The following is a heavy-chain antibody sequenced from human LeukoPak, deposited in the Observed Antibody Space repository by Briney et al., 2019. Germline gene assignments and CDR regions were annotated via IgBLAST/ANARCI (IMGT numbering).Heavy chain of an antibody. CDR1: GGIISTYA. CDR3: ARNRDYGSGSQLYYYYYMDV. D-gene: IGHD3-10*01. J-gene: IGHJ6*03. CDR2: IIPMYRTA. V-gene: IGHV1-69*05. Sequence: GSSVKVSCKASGGIISTYAISWVRQAPGQGLEWMGGIIPMYRTANYARKFQGRVTITTDESTSTAYMELSSLRSEDTAVYYCARNRDYGSGSQLYYYYYMDVWGKGTTVTVSS.